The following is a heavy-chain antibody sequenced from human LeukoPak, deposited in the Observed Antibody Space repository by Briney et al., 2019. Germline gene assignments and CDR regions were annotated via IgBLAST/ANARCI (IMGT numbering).Heavy chain of an antibody. CDR1: GFTFSSYG. V-gene: IGHV3-48*01. J-gene: IGHJ4*02. CDR3: ARGSSSWYLNFDY. D-gene: IGHD6-13*01. Sequence: GGSLRLSCAASGFTFSSYGMNWVRQAPGKGLEWVSYISSSSSTIYYADSVKGRFTISRDNAKNSLYLQMNSLRAEDTAVYYCARGSSSWYLNFDYWGQGTLVTVSS. CDR2: ISSSSSTI.